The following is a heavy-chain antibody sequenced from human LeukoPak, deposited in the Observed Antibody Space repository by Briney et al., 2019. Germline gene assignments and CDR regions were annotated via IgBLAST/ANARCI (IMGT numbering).Heavy chain of an antibody. V-gene: IGHV4-34*01. Sequence: SETLSLTCAIYGGSFSGYYWNWICQCPDKGREWVGEIDLSGITNYNQSLKRRVTISVETSKKQLSLKRNSVTAEDTAVYYCARGVSVRGRQSPARDWFNPWGQGTLVTVSS. J-gene: IGHJ5*02. CDR1: GGSFSGYY. CDR2: IDLSGIT. D-gene: IGHD3-10*01. CDR3: ARGVSVRGRQSPARDWFNP.